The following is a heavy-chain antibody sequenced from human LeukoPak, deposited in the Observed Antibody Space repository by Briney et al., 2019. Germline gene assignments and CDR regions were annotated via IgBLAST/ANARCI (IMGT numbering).Heavy chain of an antibody. CDR3: ASYDYGDYVQDY. Sequence: GRSLRLSCAASGFTFSSYAMHWVRQAPGKGLEWVAVISYDGSNKYYADSVKGRFTISRDNSKNTLYLQMNSLRAEDTAVYYCASYDYGDYVQDYWGQGTLVTVSS. D-gene: IGHD4-17*01. CDR1: GFTFSSYA. CDR2: ISYDGSNK. J-gene: IGHJ4*02. V-gene: IGHV3-30-3*01.